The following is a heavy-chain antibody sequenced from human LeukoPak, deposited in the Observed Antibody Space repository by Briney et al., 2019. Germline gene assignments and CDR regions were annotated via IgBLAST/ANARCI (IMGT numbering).Heavy chain of an antibody. J-gene: IGHJ4*02. V-gene: IGHV3-30*18. CDR1: GFTFSSYG. CDR3: AKERHMVRGGNYFDY. CDR2: ISYDGTKK. Sequence: GGSLRLSCAASGFTFSSYGMHWVRQAPGKGLEGVSVISYDGTKKYYADSVKGRFTISRDNSKNTLYLQMNSLRAEDTAVYYCAKERHMVRGGNYFDYWGQGTLVTVSS. D-gene: IGHD3-10*01.